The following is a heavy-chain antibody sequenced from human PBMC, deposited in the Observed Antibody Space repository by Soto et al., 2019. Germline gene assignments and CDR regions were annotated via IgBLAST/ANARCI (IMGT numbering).Heavy chain of an antibody. CDR1: GYTFTRHY. CDR2: INPSGGST. CDR3: AKDLSPSSGTYYGYFDY. J-gene: IGHJ4*02. V-gene: IGHV1-46*01. Sequence: GASVKVSCKASGYTFTRHYMHWVRQAPGQGLEWMGIINPSGGSTSYVQNFQGRVTMTRDTSTSTVYMELSSLRSEDTAVYYCAKDLSPSSGTYYGYFDYWGQGTLVTVSS. D-gene: IGHD1-26*01.